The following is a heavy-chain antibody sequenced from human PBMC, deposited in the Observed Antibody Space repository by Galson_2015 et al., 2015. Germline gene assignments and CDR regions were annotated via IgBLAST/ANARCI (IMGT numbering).Heavy chain of an antibody. Sequence: SVKVSCKASGGTFSSYAISWVRQAPGQGLEWMGGIIPIFGTANYAQKFQGRVTITADESTSTAYMELSSLRSEDTAVYYCARARAEGYYYGSGSYSAQYNWFDPWGQGTLVTVSS. V-gene: IGHV1-69*13. D-gene: IGHD3-10*01. J-gene: IGHJ5*02. CDR3: ARARAEGYYYGSGSYSAQYNWFDP. CDR2: IIPIFGTA. CDR1: GGTFSSYA.